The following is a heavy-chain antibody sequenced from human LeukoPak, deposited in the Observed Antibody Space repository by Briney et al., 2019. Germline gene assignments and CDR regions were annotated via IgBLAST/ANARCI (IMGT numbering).Heavy chain of an antibody. J-gene: IGHJ5*02. D-gene: IGHD3-3*01. CDR3: ARDHANYDFWSGYYTHYNWFDP. CDR2: IKQDGSEK. CDR1: RFTFSSYS. Sequence: GGSLRLSCAASRFTFSSYSMIWVRQAPGKGLEWVANIKQDGSEKYYVDSVKGRFTISRDNAKNSLYLQMNSLRAEDTAVYYCARDHANYDFWSGYYTHYNWFDPWGQGTLVTVSS. V-gene: IGHV3-7*01.